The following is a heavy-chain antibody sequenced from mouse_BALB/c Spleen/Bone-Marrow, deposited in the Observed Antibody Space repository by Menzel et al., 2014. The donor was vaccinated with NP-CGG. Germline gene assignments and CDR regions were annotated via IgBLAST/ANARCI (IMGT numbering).Heavy chain of an antibody. CDR3: ARSADWYFDV. Sequence: EVKLMESGPGLVKPSQSLSLTCTVTGYSITSDYAWHWIRQFPGNKLEWMGYISYSGSTSYYPSLKSRISITRDTSKNQFFLQLNSVTTEDTATYYCARSADWYFDVWGAGTTVTVSS. CDR1: GYSITSDYA. J-gene: IGHJ1*01. V-gene: IGHV3-2*02. CDR2: ISYSGST.